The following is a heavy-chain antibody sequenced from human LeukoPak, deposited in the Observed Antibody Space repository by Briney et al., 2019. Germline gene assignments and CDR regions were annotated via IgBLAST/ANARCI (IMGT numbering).Heavy chain of an antibody. V-gene: IGHV2-5*02. CDR3: AHNPIGIGATMGFDD. J-gene: IGHJ4*02. D-gene: IGHD1-26*01. CDR2: ISCDDDK. CDR1: AFSLSTSRVG. Sequence: SGPTLMKPTQTLTLTCTFSAFSLSTSRVGVGWIRQPPGKALEWLALISCDDDKRYNPSLKSRLTITKDTSKNQVFLTVTNMDPMDTATYYWAHNPIGIGATMGFDDWGQETLVTVYS.